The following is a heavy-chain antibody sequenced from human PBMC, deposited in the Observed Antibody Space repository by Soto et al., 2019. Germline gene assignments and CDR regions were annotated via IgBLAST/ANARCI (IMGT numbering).Heavy chain of an antibody. D-gene: IGHD2-15*01. CDR2: IIPIFGT. V-gene: IGHV1-69*12. Sequence: QVQLVQSGAEVKKPGSSVKVSCEASGGTFSSYAISWVRQAPGQGLEWMGGIIPIFGTNYAQKFQGRVTITADESTSTAYMELSSLRSEDTAMYYCARVVTVVKSFHYWYFDLWGRGTLVTVSS. CDR3: ARVVTVVKSFHYWYFDL. CDR1: GGTFSSYA. J-gene: IGHJ2*01.